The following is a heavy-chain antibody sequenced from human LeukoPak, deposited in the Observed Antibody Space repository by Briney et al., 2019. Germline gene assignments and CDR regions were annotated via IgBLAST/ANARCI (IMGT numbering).Heavy chain of an antibody. Sequence: GGSLRLSCAGSGFTFSNYWMGWVRQAPGKGLEWVANIKQDGSEKYYVDSVKGRFTISRDNAKNSLYLQMNSLRAEDTAVYYCARVGIVVVPAAMDYWGQGTLVTVSS. D-gene: IGHD2-2*01. CDR1: GFTFSNYW. CDR2: IKQDGSEK. V-gene: IGHV3-7*01. J-gene: IGHJ4*02. CDR3: ARVGIVVVPAAMDY.